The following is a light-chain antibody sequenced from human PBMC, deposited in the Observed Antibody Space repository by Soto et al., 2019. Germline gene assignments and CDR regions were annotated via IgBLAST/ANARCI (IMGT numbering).Light chain of an antibody. CDR3: QLYSNSPPMYT. J-gene: IGKJ2*01. CDR2: GAS. V-gene: IGKV3-20*01. CDR1: DFVTSTY. Sequence: EIVLTQSPGTLSLSPGERATLSCMASDFVTSTYFAWYQQKPGQPPRLLLYGASSRATGIPDRFSGSGSGTDFTLSISRLEPEDFAVYYCQLYSNSPPMYTFGQGTKVDI.